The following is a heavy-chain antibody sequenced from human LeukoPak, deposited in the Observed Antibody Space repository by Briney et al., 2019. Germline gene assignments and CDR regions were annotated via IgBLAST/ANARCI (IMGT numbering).Heavy chain of an antibody. CDR2: IFYSGNT. V-gene: IGHV4-39*07. CDR3: ASRTLGLLRKGGPMDV. Sequence: PSETLSLTCTVSGGSISSSNYYWGWIRQPPGKGLEWIGSIFYSGNTFYNPSLKSRVTISVGTSKIQFSLKLSSVTAADTAVYYCASRTLGLLRKGGPMDVWGKGTTVTVSS. D-gene: IGHD3-16*01. J-gene: IGHJ6*03. CDR1: GGSISSSNYY.